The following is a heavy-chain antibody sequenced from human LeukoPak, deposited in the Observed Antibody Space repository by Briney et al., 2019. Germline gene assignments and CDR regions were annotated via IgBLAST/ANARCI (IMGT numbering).Heavy chain of an antibody. J-gene: IGHJ4*02. CDR2: IYYTGIT. D-gene: IGHD4-11*01. CDR1: GGSINSYY. V-gene: IGHV4-59*12. Sequence: SETLSLTCTVSGGSINSYYWSWIRQPPGEELEWIGSIYYTGITDYNPSLKSRVTISVDTPKKQFSLKVSSVTAADTAVHYCARDDKYSNYDYWGQGTLVTVSS. CDR3: ARDDKYSNYDY.